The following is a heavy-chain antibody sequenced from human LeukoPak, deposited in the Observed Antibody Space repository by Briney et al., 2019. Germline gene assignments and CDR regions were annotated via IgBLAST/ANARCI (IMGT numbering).Heavy chain of an antibody. CDR1: GFTFSDYY. CDR3: ARDLATVTTTPWFDP. CDR2: ISSSGSTI. Sequence: PGGSLRLSCAASGFTFSDYYMSWIRQAPGKGLEWVSYISSSGSTIYYADSVKGRSTISRDNAKNSLYLQMNSLRAEDTAVYYCARDLATVTTTPWFDPWGRGTLVTVSS. J-gene: IGHJ5*02. D-gene: IGHD4-17*01. V-gene: IGHV3-11*04.